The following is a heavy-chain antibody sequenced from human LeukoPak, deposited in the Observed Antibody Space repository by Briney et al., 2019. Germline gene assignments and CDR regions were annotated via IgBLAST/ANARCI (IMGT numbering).Heavy chain of an antibody. V-gene: IGHV4-34*01. CDR3: ARVYPGYSSSWYEGFFDY. CDR1: GGSFSGYY. D-gene: IGHD6-13*01. Sequence: SETLSLTCAVYGGSFSGYYWSWIRQPPGKGLEWIGEINHSGSTNYNPSLKSRVTISVDTSKNQFSLKLSSVTAAGTAVYYCARVYPGYSSSWYEGFFDYWGQGTLVTVSS. CDR2: INHSGST. J-gene: IGHJ4*02.